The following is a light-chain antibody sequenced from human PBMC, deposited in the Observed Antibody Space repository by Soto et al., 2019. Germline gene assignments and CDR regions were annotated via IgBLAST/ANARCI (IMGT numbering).Light chain of an antibody. CDR2: GVY. CDR1: QSLRTNS. Sequence: MVLNKSPGTVYLYLGERATLSCRASQSLRTNSLAWYQQKPGQAPRLLISGVYSRAAGIPDRFSGSGSGTDFTLTISRLEPEDFAVYYCQQYDTSPRTFAQGTMADIK. J-gene: IGKJ1*01. V-gene: IGKV3-20*01. CDR3: QQYDTSPRT.